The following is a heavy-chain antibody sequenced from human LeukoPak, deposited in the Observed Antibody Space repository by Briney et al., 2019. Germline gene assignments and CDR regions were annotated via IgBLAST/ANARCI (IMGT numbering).Heavy chain of an antibody. D-gene: IGHD4-17*01. Sequence: SETLSLTCTVSGGSFSIYYWSWIRQSAGKGLEYIGRIYTSGSTNYNPSLKSRVTMSVDTSNNQFSLKLSSVTAADTAVYYCARGPTTVTRAFDYWGQRTLVTVPS. CDR1: GGSFSIYY. V-gene: IGHV4-4*07. J-gene: IGHJ4*02. CDR2: IYTSGST. CDR3: ARGPTTVTRAFDY.